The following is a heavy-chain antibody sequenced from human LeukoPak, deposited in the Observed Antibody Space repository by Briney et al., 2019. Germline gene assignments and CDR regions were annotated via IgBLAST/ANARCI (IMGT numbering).Heavy chain of an antibody. D-gene: IGHD7-27*01. J-gene: IGHJ4*02. Sequence: PGGSLRLSCAASGFIFSTYWMTWFRQAPGKGLEWVATIKYDGDEKFYVDSVTGRFTISRDNAKNSLYLQMNSLTAEDTAVYYCVRESFSRGDFNWGQGTLVSVSS. V-gene: IGHV3-7*01. CDR3: VRESFSRGDFN. CDR2: IKYDGDEK. CDR1: GFIFSTYW.